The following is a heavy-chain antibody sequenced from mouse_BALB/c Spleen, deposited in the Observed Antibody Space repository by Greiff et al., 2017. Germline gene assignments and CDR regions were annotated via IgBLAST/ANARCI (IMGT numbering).Heavy chain of an antibody. J-gene: IGHJ4*01. D-gene: IGHD1-1*01. CDR2: IFPGTGTT. CDR3: ARDYYGSSYAMDY. Sequence: VKLVESGAELVKPGASVKLSCKTSGYTFTSYWIQWVKQRPGQGLGWIGEIFPGTGTTYYNEKFKGKATLTIDTSSSTAYMQLSSLTSEDSAVYFCARDYYGSSYAMDYWGQGTSVTVSS. CDR1: GYTFTSYW. V-gene: IGHV1S132*01.